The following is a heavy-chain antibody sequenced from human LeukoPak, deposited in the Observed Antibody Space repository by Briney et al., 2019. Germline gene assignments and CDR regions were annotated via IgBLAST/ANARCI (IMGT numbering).Heavy chain of an antibody. D-gene: IGHD4-17*01. J-gene: IGHJ4*02. CDR3: AKGAQDFGDSTTDY. V-gene: IGHV3-23*01. Sequence: GGSLRLSCAASGFTFSNYAMSWLRQAPGKGLEWVSVVSGSGGRTYYADSVKGRFTISGDNSKNTLFLQMNSLRVEDTAVYYCAKGAQDFGDSTTDYWGQGTLVTVSS. CDR1: GFTFSNYA. CDR2: VSGSGGRT.